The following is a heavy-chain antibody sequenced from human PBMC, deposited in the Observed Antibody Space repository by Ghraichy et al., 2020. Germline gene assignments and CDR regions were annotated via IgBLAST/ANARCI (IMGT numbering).Heavy chain of an antibody. J-gene: IGHJ3*02. CDR2: INPNSGGT. D-gene: IGHD2-2*02. V-gene: IGHV1-2*02. Sequence: ASVKVSCKASGYTFTGYYMHWVRQAPGQGLEWMGWINPNSGGTNYAQKFQGRVTMTRDTSISTAYMELSRLRSDDTAVYYCAFIVVVPAAIPENAFDIWGQGTMVTVSS. CDR3: AFIVVVPAAIPENAFDI. CDR1: GYTFTGYY.